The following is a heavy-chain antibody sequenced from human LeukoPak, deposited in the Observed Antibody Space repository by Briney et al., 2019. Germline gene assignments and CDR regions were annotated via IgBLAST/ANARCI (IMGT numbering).Heavy chain of an antibody. D-gene: IGHD5-24*01. CDR1: GGTFSSYA. CDR3: AGGRDGRGAGFDY. J-gene: IGHJ4*02. CDR2: IIPILGIA. Sequence: ASVKVSCKASGGTFSSYAISWVRQAPGQGLEWMGRIIPILGIANYAQKFQGRVTITADKSTSTAYMELSSLRSEDTAVYYCAGGRDGRGAGFDYWGQGTLVTVSS. V-gene: IGHV1-69*04.